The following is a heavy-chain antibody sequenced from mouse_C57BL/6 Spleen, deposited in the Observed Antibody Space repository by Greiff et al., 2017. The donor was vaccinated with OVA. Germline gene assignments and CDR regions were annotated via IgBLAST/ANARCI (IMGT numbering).Heavy chain of an antibody. J-gene: IGHJ3*01. CDR1: GYTFTDYY. V-gene: IGHV1-19*01. CDR3: ARDSFAY. CDR2: INPYNGGT. Sequence: DVKLQESGPVLVKPGASVKMSCKASGYTFTDYYMNWVKQSHGKSLEWIGVINPYNGGTSYNQKFKGKATLTVDKSSSTAYMELNSLTSEDSAVYYCARDSFAYWGQGTLVTVSA.